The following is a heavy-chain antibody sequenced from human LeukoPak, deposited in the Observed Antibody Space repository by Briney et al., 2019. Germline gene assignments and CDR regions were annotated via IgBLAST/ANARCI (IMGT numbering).Heavy chain of an antibody. V-gene: IGHV3-33*01. CDR2: IWYDGSNK. CDR1: GFTFSSYG. CDR3: ARDDGVFYYDSSGYSFDY. Sequence: GGSLRLSCAASGFTFSSYGKHWVRQAPGKGLEWVAVIWYDGSNKYYADSVKGRFTISRDNSENTLYLQMNSLRAEDTAVYYCARDDGVFYYDSSGYSFDYWGQGTLVTVSS. D-gene: IGHD3-22*01. J-gene: IGHJ4*02.